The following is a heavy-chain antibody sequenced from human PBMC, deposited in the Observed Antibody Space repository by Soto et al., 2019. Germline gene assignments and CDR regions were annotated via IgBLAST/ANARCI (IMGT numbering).Heavy chain of an antibody. J-gene: IGHJ3*02. CDR1: GHSFSFYW. Sequence: GESLKISCKASGHSFSFYWIGWVRQMPGKGLEWMAIMYPDDSDIRYSPSFEAHVTISADKSTSTAFLQWSSLKASDTAMYYCATAYVYDFENSNYYRDAFGIWGQGTLVTVS. CDR3: ATAYVYDFENSNYYRDAFGI. D-gene: IGHD3-22*01. V-gene: IGHV5-51*01. CDR2: MYPDDSDI.